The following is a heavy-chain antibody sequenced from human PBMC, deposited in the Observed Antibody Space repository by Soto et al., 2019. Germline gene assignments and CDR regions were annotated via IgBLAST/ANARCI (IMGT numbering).Heavy chain of an antibody. Sequence: SETRSLTCIVSGDSIRSYYWSWIRQPPGKGLEWIGNIYYSGSTNYNPSRKSRVSISVDTSKNQFSLKLSSATAADTAVYYCTRVGGYYGDYPNFDYWGQGALVTVSS. J-gene: IGHJ4*02. D-gene: IGHD4-17*01. V-gene: IGHV4-59*01. CDR2: IYYSGST. CDR3: TRVGGYYGDYPNFDY. CDR1: GDSIRSYY.